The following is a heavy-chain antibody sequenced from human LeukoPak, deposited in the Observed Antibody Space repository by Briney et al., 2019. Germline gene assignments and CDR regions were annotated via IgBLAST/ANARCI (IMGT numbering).Heavy chain of an antibody. CDR3: ARDRSGSYLGYFDY. D-gene: IGHD1-26*01. Sequence: SETLSLTRTVSGYSISSGYYWGWIRQPPGKGLEWIGSIYHSGSTYYNPSLKSRVTISVDTSKNQFSLKLSSVTAADTAVYYCARDRSGSYLGYFDYWGQGTLVTVSS. CDR1: GYSISSGYY. V-gene: IGHV4-38-2*02. CDR2: IYHSGST. J-gene: IGHJ4*02.